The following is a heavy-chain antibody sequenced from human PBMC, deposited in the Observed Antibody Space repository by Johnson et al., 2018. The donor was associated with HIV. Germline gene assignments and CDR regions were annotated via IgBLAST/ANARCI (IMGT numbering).Heavy chain of an antibody. CDR1: GFTFSSYA. CDR2: ISYDGSDK. Sequence: VQLVESGGGVVQPGGSLRLSCAASGFTFSSYAMHWVRQAQGKGLEWVAVISYDGSDKYYADSVKGRFTISRDSSKNTLYLQMNSLRAEDMAVYYCARGSRYTYDNDDVYLLQAFDVWGQGTVVTVSS. V-gene: IGHV3-30*04. CDR3: ARGSRYTYDNDDVYLLQAFDV. J-gene: IGHJ3*01. D-gene: IGHD3-16*01.